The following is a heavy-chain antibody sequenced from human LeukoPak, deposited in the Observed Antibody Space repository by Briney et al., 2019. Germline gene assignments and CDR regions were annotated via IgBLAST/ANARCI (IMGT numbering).Heavy chain of an antibody. V-gene: IGHV3-33*08. CDR3: ARDHPGGYFDY. CDR2: IWYDGSNK. CDR1: GFTFSSHS. J-gene: IGHJ4*02. Sequence: GGSLRLSCAASGFTFSSHSMNWVRQAPGKGLEWVAVIWYDGSNKYYADSVKGRFTISRDNSKNTLYLQMNSLRAEDTAVYYCARDHPGGYFDYWGQGTLVTVSS. D-gene: IGHD3-16*01.